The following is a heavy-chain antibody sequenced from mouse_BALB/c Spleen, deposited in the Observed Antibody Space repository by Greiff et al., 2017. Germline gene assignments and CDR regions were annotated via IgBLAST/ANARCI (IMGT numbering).Heavy chain of an antibody. V-gene: IGHV1-77*01. J-gene: IGHJ1*01. Sequence: QVQLQQSGAELARPAASVKLSCKASGYTFTDYYINWVKQRTGQGLEWIGEIYPGSGNTYYNEKFKGKATLTADKSSSTAYMQLSSLTSEDSAVYCCALRDSLYWYFEDWGAGTTVTVSS. CDR1: GYTFTDYY. CDR3: ALRDSLYWYFED. D-gene: IGHD3-3*01. CDR2: IYPGSGNT.